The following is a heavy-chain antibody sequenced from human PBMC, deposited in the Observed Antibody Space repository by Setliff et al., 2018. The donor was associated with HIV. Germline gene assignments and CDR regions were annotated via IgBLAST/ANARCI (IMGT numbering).Heavy chain of an antibody. Sequence: SETLSLTCTVSGGSVNDRSYFWSGIRQPPGKGLEWIGTGYQDGNANFHPALKGRATISVDFSTEFSLKVRYVTTADTAVYFCSRARSLGHFNDYMDVWGKGTAVTVSS. D-gene: IGHD3-3*02. CDR3: SRARSLGHFNDYMDV. V-gene: IGHV4-61*01. CDR1: GGSVNDRSYF. CDR2: GYQDGNA. J-gene: IGHJ6*03.